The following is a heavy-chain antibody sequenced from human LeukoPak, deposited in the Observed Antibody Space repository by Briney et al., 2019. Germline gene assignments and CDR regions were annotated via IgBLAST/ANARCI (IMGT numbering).Heavy chain of an antibody. J-gene: IGHJ4*02. CDR1: GFTFSSYW. D-gene: IGHD3-16*02. V-gene: IGHV3-7*01. CDR2: IKQDGSEK. Sequence: PGGSLRLSCAASGFTFSSYWMSWVRQAPGEGLEWVANIKQDGSEKYYVDSVKGRFTISRDNAKNSLYLQMNSLRAEDTAVYYCAREVRLGELSFFDYWGQGTLVTVSS. CDR3: AREVRLGELSFFDY.